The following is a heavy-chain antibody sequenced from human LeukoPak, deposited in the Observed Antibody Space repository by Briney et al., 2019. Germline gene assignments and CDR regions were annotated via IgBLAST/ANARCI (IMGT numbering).Heavy chain of an antibody. V-gene: IGHV4-59*12. CDR2: IYYSGST. Sequence: SETLSLTCTVSGGSISSYYWSWIRQPPGKGLEWIGYIYYSGSTNYNPSLKSRVTISVDTSKNQFSLKLSSVTAADTAVYYCARDKRGAGTFDYWGQGTLVTVSS. CDR1: GGSISSYY. CDR3: ARDKRGAGTFDY. J-gene: IGHJ4*02. D-gene: IGHD1-1*01.